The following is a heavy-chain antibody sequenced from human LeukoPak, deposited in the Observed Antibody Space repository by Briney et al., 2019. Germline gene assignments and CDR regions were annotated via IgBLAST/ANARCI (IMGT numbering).Heavy chain of an antibody. D-gene: IGHD3-22*01. V-gene: IGHV4-59*08. J-gene: IGHJ1*01. CDR1: GGSISSYY. CDR3: ARHDYDNSGYVY. Sequence: TSETLSLTCTVSGGSISSYYWSWIRQPPGKGLEWIGYIYYSGSTNYNPSLKRRVTISVDTSKNQFSLKLSSVTAADTAVYYCARHDYDNSGYVYWGQDPRDTVSS. CDR2: IYYSGST.